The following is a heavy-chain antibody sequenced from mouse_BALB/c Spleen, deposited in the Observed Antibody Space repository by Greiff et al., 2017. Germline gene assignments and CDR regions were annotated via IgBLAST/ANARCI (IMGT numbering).Heavy chain of an antibody. Sequence: VKLMESGPGLVAPSQSLSITCTVSGFSLTSYGVHWVRQPPGKGLEWLGVIWAGGSTNYNSALMSRLSISKDNSKSQVFLKMNSLQTDDTAMYYCAREKYGNLYYFDYWGQGTTLTVSS. CDR3: AREKYGNLYYFDY. D-gene: IGHD2-10*02. CDR2: IWAGGST. V-gene: IGHV2-9*02. J-gene: IGHJ2*01. CDR1: GFSLTSYG.